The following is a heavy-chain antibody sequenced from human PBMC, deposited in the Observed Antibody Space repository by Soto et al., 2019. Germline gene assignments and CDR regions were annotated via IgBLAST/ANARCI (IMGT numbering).Heavy chain of an antibody. CDR3: EFKYYDFWSGNSDDY. CDR2: INAGNGNT. V-gene: IGHV1-3*01. D-gene: IGHD3-3*01. Sequence: GASVKVSCKASGYTFTSYAMHWVRQAPGQRLEWMGWINAGNGNTKYSQKFQGRVTITRDTSASTAYMELSSLRSEDTAVYYCEFKYYDFWSGNSDDYWRQGPLVTVSS. J-gene: IGHJ4*02. CDR1: GYTFTSYA.